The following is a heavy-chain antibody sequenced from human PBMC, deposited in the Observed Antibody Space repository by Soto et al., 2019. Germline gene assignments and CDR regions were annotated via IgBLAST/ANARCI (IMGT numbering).Heavy chain of an antibody. Sequence: ASVKVSCKVSGYTLTELSMHWVRQAPGKGLEWMGGFDPEDGETIYAQKFQGRVTMTEDTSTDTAYMELSSLRSEDTAVYYCATVPYYDSSGYYPHFDYWGQGTLVTVSS. CDR3: ATVPYYDSSGYYPHFDY. V-gene: IGHV1-24*01. J-gene: IGHJ4*02. CDR2: FDPEDGET. CDR1: GYTLTELS. D-gene: IGHD3-22*01.